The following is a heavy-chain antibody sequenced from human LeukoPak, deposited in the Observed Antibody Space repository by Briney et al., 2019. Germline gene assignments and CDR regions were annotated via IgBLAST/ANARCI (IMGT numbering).Heavy chain of an antibody. CDR3: ARSTGTDAFDI. J-gene: IGHJ3*02. Sequence: GASVKVSCKPFGYTFTGYYIHSVRQGPRQGRERMGWINPNSGGTNYAKRFQGRVTMTRDTSISAAYMELSRRRSDDTAVYYCARSTGTDAFDIWGQGTLVTVSS. CDR2: INPNSGGT. D-gene: IGHD1-1*01. CDR1: GYTFTGYY. V-gene: IGHV1-2*02.